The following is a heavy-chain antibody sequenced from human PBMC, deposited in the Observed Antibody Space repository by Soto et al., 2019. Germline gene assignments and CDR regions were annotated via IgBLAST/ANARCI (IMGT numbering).Heavy chain of an antibody. CDR1: GFTFSSYG. Sequence: GGSLRLSCAASGFTFSSYGMHWVRQAPGKGLEWVAVIWYDGSNKYYADSVKGRFTISRDNSKNTLYLQMNSLRAEDTAVYYCARESYGSGYYYGMDVWGQGTTVTVSS. V-gene: IGHV3-33*01. J-gene: IGHJ6*02. CDR2: IWYDGSNK. D-gene: IGHD3-10*01. CDR3: ARESYGSGYYYGMDV.